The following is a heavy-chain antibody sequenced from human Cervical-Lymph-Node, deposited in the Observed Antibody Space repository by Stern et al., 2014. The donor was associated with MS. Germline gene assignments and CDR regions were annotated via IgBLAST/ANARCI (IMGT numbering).Heavy chain of an antibody. CDR3: RVAVTDDFDY. V-gene: IGHV1-2*04. Sequence: VQSGTEVKKPGASVKVSCKASGYIFTDYYLHWVRQAPGQGLEWMGRINPNSGGTNYAQKFQGWVTMTRDTSISIAYMELSRLKSDDTAVYYCRVAVTDDFDYWGQGTLVTVSS. D-gene: IGHD6-19*01. CDR1: GYIFTDYY. J-gene: IGHJ4*02. CDR2: INPNSGGT.